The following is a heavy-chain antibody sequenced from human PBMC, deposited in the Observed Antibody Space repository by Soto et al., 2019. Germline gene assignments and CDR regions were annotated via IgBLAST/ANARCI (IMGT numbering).Heavy chain of an antibody. CDR3: ARDLFGEYYFDY. V-gene: IGHV4-59*01. D-gene: IGHD3-10*01. J-gene: IGHJ4*02. Sequence: SETLSLTCTVSGGSISSYYWSWIRQPPGKGLEWIGYIYYSGSTNYNPSLESRVTISVDTSKNQFSLKLSSVTAADTAVDYCARDLFGEYYFDYWGQGTLVTVSS. CDR1: GGSISSYY. CDR2: IYYSGST.